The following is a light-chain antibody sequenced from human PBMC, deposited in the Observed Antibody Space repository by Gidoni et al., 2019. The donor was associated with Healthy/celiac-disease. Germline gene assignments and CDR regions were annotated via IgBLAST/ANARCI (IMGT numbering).Light chain of an antibody. CDR2: GAS. CDR1: QSVSSSY. CDR3: QQYGSSPRT. V-gene: IGKV3-20*01. J-gene: IGKJ3*01. Sequence: VLTQSPGTLSLSPGERATLSCTASQSVSSSYLACYQQKPGQAPRLLIYGASSRATGIPDRFSGSGSGTDFTLTISRLEPEDFAVYYCQQYGSSPRTFGPGTKVDIK.